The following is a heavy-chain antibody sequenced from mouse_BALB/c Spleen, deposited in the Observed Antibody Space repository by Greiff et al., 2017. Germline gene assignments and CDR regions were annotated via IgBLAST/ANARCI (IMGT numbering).Heavy chain of an antibody. CDR3: ARKDYGSVFDY. J-gene: IGHJ2*01. D-gene: IGHD1-1*01. CDR1: GYSITSDYA. V-gene: IGHV3-2*02. Sequence: EVQLQQSGPGLVKPSQSLSLTCTVTGYSITSDYAWNWIRQFPGNKLEWMGYISYSGSTSYNPSLKSRISITRDTSKNQFFLQLNSVTTEDTATYYCARKDYGSVFDYWGQGTTLTVSS. CDR2: ISYSGST.